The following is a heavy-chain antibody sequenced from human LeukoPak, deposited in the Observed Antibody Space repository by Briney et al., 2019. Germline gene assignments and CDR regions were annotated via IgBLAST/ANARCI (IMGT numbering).Heavy chain of an antibody. J-gene: IGHJ4*02. V-gene: IGHV3-48*04. Sequence: GGSLRLSCAASGFTLSSYSMNWVRQAPGKGLEWVSYILNSGTTTYYADSVKGRFTISRDNAKNSLYLQMNSLRAEDTGVYYCARDPPDYWGQGILVTVSS. CDR1: GFTLSSYS. CDR3: ARDPPDY. CDR2: ILNSGTTT.